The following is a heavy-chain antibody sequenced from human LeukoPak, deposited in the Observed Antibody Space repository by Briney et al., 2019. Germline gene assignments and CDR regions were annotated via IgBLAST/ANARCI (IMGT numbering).Heavy chain of an antibody. Sequence: PSETLSLTCAVYGGSFSGYYWSWIRQPPGKGLEWIGEINHSGSTNHNPSLKSRVTISVDTSKNQFSLKLSSVTAADTAVYYCARGGLMVYAVRVQNDVFDIWGQGTMVTVSS. D-gene: IGHD2-8*01. CDR1: GGSFSGYY. V-gene: IGHV4-34*01. CDR2: INHSGST. CDR3: ARGGLMVYAVRVQNDVFDI. J-gene: IGHJ3*02.